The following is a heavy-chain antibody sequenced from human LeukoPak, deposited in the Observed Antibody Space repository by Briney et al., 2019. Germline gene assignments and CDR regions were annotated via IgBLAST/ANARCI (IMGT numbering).Heavy chain of an antibody. Sequence: ASVKVSCKASGNTFTSYDINWVRQATGQGLEWMGWMNPNSGNTGYAQKFQGRVTMTRNTSISTAYMELSSLRSEDTAVYYCARSPDILTGYYEWGQGTLVTVSS. D-gene: IGHD3-9*01. CDR2: MNPNSGNT. CDR1: GNTFTSYD. V-gene: IGHV1-8*01. CDR3: ARSPDILTGYYE. J-gene: IGHJ4*02.